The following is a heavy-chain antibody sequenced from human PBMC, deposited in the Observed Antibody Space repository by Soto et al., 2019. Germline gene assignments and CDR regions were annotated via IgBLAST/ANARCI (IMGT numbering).Heavy chain of an antibody. CDR2: IYYSGST. CDR1: GGSISSYY. CDR3: ASSYYDFWSGYPKNWFDP. D-gene: IGHD3-3*01. J-gene: IGHJ5*02. Sequence: PSETLSLTCTVSGGSISSYYWSWIRQPPGKGLEWIGSIYYSGSTYYNPSLKSRVTISVDTSKNQFSLKLSSVTAADTAVYYCASSYYDFWSGYPKNWFDPWGQGTLVTVSS. V-gene: IGHV4-59*05.